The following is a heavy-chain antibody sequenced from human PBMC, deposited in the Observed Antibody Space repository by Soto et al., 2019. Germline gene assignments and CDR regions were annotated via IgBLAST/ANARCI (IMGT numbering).Heavy chain of an antibody. D-gene: IGHD3-22*01. CDR1: GGTFSSYA. CDR2: IIPIFGTA. V-gene: IGHV1-69*12. CDR3: ARDTYYYDRSGYSPSRFDP. J-gene: IGHJ5*02. Sequence: QVQLVQSGAEVKKPGSSVKVSCKASGGTFSSYAISWVRQAPGQGLEWMGGIIPIFGTANYAQKFQGRVTSHADDSTSTAYMELSSLRSEDTAVYYCARDTYYYDRSGYSPSRFDPWGQGTLVTVSS.